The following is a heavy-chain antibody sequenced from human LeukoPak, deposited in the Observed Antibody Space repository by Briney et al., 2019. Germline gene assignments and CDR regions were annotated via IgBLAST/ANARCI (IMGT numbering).Heavy chain of an antibody. D-gene: IGHD6-13*01. CDR3: ARAEGGYSSIRGYFQH. V-gene: IGHV3-30-3*01. Sequence: GGSLRLSCAASGFTFSSYTIHWVRQAPGKGLHWVALISYDGSTKYYADSVKGRFTISRDNSKNTLYLQMNSLRAEDTAVYYCARAEGGYSSIRGYFQHWGQGTLVTVSS. J-gene: IGHJ1*01. CDR1: GFTFSSYT. CDR2: ISYDGSTK.